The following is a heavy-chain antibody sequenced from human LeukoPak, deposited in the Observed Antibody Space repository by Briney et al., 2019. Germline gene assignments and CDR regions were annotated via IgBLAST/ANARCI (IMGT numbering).Heavy chain of an antibody. CDR1: GGSFSGYY. CDR3: ASGSYSPDY. CDR2: INHSGST. V-gene: IGHV4-34*01. Sequence: SETLSLTCAVYGGSFSGYYWSWIRQPPGKGLEWIGEINHSGSTNYNPSLRSRVTISVDTSKNQFSLKLSSVTAADTAVYYCASGSYSPDYWGQGTLVTVSS. D-gene: IGHD1-26*01. J-gene: IGHJ4*02.